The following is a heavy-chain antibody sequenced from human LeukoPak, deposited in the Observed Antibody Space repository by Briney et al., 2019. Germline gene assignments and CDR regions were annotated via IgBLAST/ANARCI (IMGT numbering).Heavy chain of an antibody. V-gene: IGHV4-59*08. CDR2: IYYSGST. CDR1: GGSISSYY. CDR3: ARSLGYYYPFDF. D-gene: IGHD3-22*01. J-gene: IGHJ4*02. Sequence: SETLSLTCTVSGGSISSYYWSWIRQAPGKGLEWIGNIYYSGSTNYNPSVKSRVNMSVDTSQTQFSLKLSSVTAADTAVYYCARSLGYYYPFDFWGQGTLVTVSS.